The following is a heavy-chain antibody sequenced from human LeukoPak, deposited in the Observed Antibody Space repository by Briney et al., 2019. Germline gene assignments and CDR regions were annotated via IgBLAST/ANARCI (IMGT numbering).Heavy chain of an antibody. CDR3: ARVGYCSGGSCYPDGAFDI. J-gene: IGHJ3*02. D-gene: IGHD2-15*01. Sequence: SVKVSCKASGGTFSSYAISWVRQAPGQGLEWMGGIIPIFGTANYAQKFQGRVTITADKSTSTAHMELSSLRSEDTAVYYCARVGYCSGGSCYPDGAFDIWGQGTMVTVSS. CDR1: GGTFSSYA. CDR2: IIPIFGTA. V-gene: IGHV1-69*06.